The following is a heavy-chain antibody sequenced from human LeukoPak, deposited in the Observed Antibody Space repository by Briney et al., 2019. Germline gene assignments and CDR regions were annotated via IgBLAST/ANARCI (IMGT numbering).Heavy chain of an antibody. J-gene: IGHJ4*02. D-gene: IGHD2-15*01. CDR1: GFTFSSYV. CDR3: AREEVGGYVDY. CDR2: ISYDGSNK. V-gene: IGHV3-30*04. Sequence: PGGSLRLSCAASGFTFSSYVMNWVRQAPGKGLEWVAVISYDGSNKYYADSVKGRFTISRDNSKNTLYLQMNSLRVEDTAVYYCAREEVGGYVDYWGQGTLVTVSS.